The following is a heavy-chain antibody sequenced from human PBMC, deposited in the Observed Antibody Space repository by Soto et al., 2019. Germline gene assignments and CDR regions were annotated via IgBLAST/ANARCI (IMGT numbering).Heavy chain of an antibody. CDR2: TYYTSRWYN. CDR3: ARDRSPGSTSWYDC. Sequence: PSQTLSLTFAISGDSVSGNSAALNWIRQSPSRGLEWLGRTYYTSRWYNDYAVSVMGRITINPDTSRNQFYLQLNSVTHEDTAVYYCARDRSPGSTSWYDCWGQGALVTVSS. J-gene: IGHJ5*01. D-gene: IGHD2-2*01. V-gene: IGHV6-1*01. CDR1: GDSVSGNSAA.